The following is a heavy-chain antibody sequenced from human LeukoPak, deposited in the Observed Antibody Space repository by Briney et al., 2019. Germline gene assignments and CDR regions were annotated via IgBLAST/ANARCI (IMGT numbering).Heavy chain of an antibody. Sequence: SETLSLTCTVSGGSISSYYWSWIRQPPGKGLEWIGYIYYSGSTYYNPSLKSRVTISVDTSKNQFSLKLSSVTAADTAVYYCARGGYSSSWYQNTYYYSGMDVWGQGTTVTVSS. V-gene: IGHV4-59*12. D-gene: IGHD6-13*01. CDR1: GGSISSYY. CDR3: ARGGYSSSWYQNTYYYSGMDV. CDR2: IYYSGST. J-gene: IGHJ6*02.